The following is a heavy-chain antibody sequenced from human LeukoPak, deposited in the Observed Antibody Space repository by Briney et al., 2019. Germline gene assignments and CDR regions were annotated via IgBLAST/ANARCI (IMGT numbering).Heavy chain of an antibody. V-gene: IGHV3-21*01. CDR1: GFTFSSYS. D-gene: IGHD3-10*01. Sequence: PGGSLRLSCAASGFTFSSYSMNWVRQAPGKGLEWVSSISSSSSYIYYADSVKGRFTISRDNAKNSLYLQMNSLRAEDTAVYYCARGVVVRGVTSTPGYFDLWGRGTLVTVSS. J-gene: IGHJ2*01. CDR2: ISSSSSYI. CDR3: ARGVVVRGVTSTPGYFDL.